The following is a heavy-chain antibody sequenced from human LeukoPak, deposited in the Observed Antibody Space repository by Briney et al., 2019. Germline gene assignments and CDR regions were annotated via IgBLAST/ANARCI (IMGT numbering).Heavy chain of an antibody. V-gene: IGHV3-23*01. CDR2: SSDSGGST. CDR3: AKNSIGSGWFDY. CDR1: GFTFSSYA. J-gene: IGHJ4*02. Sequence: PGGSLRLSCAASGFTFSSYAMRWVRQSPGKGLEWVSTSSDSGGSTYYADSVKGRFTISRDKSKNTLYLQMNSLRAEDTGVYSCAKNSIGSGWFDYWGQGTLVTVSS. D-gene: IGHD6-19*01.